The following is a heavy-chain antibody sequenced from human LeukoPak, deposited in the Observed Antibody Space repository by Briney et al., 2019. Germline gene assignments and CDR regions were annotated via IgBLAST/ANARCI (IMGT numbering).Heavy chain of an antibody. D-gene: IGHD6-6*01. J-gene: IGHJ4*02. CDR3: ARESSSYGFDY. V-gene: IGHV3-48*03. CDR2: ISSSGRTI. CDR1: GFTFSVYE. Sequence: GGSLRLSCAASGFTFSVYEMNWVRQAPGKGLEWVSYISSSGRTIYYADSVKGRFTISRDNAKNSLFLQMNSLRAEDTTAYYCARESSSYGFDYWGQGTLVTVSS.